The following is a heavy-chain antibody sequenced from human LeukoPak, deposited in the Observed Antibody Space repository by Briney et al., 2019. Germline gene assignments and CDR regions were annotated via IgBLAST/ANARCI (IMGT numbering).Heavy chain of an antibody. D-gene: IGHD3-10*02. V-gene: IGHV4-59*01. CDR1: GGSISSYY. CDR2: IYYSGST. Sequence: SETLSLTCTVSGGSISSYYWSWIRQPPGKGLEWIGYIYYSGSTNYNPSLKSRVTISVDTSKNQFSLKLSSVTAADTAVYYCARGLFSGRWGQGTLVTVSS. CDR3: ARGLFSGR. J-gene: IGHJ4*02.